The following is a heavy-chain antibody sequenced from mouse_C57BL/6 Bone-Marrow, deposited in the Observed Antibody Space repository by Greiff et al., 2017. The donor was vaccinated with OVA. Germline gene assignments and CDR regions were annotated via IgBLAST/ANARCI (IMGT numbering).Heavy chain of an antibody. V-gene: IGHV1-64*01. CDR3: ASFSTDRATMGVYYAMDY. D-gene: IGHD3-1*01. Sequence: QVQLQQPGAELVKPGASVKLSCKASGYTFTSYWMNWVKQRPGQGLEWIGMIHPNSGSTNYNEKFKSKATLTVDKSSSTAYMQLSSLTSEDSAVYYCASFSTDRATMGVYYAMDYWGQGTSVTVSS. CDR2: IHPNSGST. CDR1: GYTFTSYW. J-gene: IGHJ4*01.